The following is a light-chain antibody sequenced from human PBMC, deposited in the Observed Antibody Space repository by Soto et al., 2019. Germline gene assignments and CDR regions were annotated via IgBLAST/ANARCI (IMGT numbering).Light chain of an antibody. CDR1: NSDLDDYNY. CDR2: DVT. Sequence: QSVLTQPASVSGSPGQSITISCTGTNSDLDDYNYVSWYQQHPGKAPKVMIYDVTNRPSGVSNRFSGSKSDNTASLTISGLQAEDEADYYCSSYSGSGTLVFGTGTKVTVL. CDR3: SSYSGSGTLV. V-gene: IGLV2-14*03. J-gene: IGLJ1*01.